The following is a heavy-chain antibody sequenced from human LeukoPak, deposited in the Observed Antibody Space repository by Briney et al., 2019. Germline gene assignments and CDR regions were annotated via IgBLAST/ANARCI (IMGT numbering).Heavy chain of an antibody. Sequence: SVKVSCKASGGTFSSYTISWVRQAPGQGLEWMGRIIPILGIANYAQKFQGRVTITADKSTSTAYMELSSLRSEDTAVYYCARDSSGSYRMDLDYWGQGTLVTVSS. V-gene: IGHV1-69*04. J-gene: IGHJ4*02. CDR3: ARDSSGSYRMDLDY. CDR2: IIPILGIA. D-gene: IGHD1-26*01. CDR1: GGTFSSYT.